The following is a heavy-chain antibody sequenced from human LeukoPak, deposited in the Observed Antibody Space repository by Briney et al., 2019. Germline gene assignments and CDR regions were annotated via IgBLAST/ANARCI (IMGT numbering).Heavy chain of an antibody. CDR3: ARETYSSSWTTSDY. CDR2: INPNSGGT. Sequence: ASVKVSCKASGGTFSSYAISWVRQAPGQGLEWMGWINPNSGGTNYAQKFQGRVTMTRDTSISTAYMELSRLRSDDTAVYYCARETYSSSWTTSDYWGQGTLVTVSS. V-gene: IGHV1-2*02. D-gene: IGHD6-13*01. J-gene: IGHJ4*02. CDR1: GGTFSSYA.